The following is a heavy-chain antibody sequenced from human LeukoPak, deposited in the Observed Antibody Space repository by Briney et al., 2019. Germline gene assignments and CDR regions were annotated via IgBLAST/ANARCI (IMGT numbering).Heavy chain of an antibody. CDR3: ARGLAKSDILTGYSFDY. CDR2: INHSGST. Sequence: SETLSLTCAVYGGSFSGYYWSWIRQPPGKGLEWIGEINHSGSTNYNPSLKSRVTISVDTSKNQFSLKLSSVTAADTAVYYCARGLAKSDILTGYSFDYWGQGTLVTVSS. CDR1: GGSFSGYY. D-gene: IGHD3-9*01. J-gene: IGHJ4*02. V-gene: IGHV4-34*01.